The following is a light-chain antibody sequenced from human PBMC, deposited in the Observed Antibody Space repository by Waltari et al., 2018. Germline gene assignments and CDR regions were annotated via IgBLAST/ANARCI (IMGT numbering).Light chain of an antibody. V-gene: IGKV3-11*01. J-gene: IGKJ4*01. CDR2: DAS. CDR3: QQRYNWPSLT. Sequence: EIVLTQSPATLSLSPGERATLSSRASQSVSNYLAWYQQKPGQAPRLLIFDASNRATGVPPRFSGSGSGTDFTLTISSLEPEDFAVYYCQQRYNWPSLTFGGGTKVEI. CDR1: QSVSNY.